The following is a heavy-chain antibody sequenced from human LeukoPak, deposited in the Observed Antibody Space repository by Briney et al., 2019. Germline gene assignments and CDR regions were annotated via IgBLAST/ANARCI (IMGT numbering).Heavy chain of an antibody. CDR3: ARYAKCPSGRHYQVFDC. V-gene: IGHV1-18*01. Sequence: ASVKVSCKASGYTFSNYGVSWVRQAPGQGLECMGWISAYDDYTQSSRGFQDRLTMTTDTSTSTAYMELSSLRSDDTGVDYGARYAKCPSGRHYQVFDCWGQGTLVTVSS. J-gene: IGHJ4*02. CDR2: ISAYDDYT. D-gene: IGHD1-26*01. CDR1: GYTFSNYG.